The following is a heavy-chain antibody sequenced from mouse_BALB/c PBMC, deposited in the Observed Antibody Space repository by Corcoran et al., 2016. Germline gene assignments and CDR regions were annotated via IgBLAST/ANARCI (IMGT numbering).Heavy chain of an antibody. V-gene: IGHV14-3*02. CDR2: IDPANGNT. Sequence: EVQLQQSGAELVKPGASVKLSCTASGFNIKDTYMQWVKQRPEQGLEWIGRIDPANGNTKYDPKFQGKATITADTSSNTAYLQLSSLTSEDTAVYYCARSMRYSDYWGQGTTLTVSS. CDR1: GFNIKDTY. J-gene: IGHJ2*01. CDR3: ARSMRYSDY.